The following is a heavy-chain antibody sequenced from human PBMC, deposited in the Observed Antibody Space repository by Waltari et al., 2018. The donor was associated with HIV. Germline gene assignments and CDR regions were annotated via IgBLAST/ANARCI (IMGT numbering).Heavy chain of an antibody. CDR2: MNPDSGNT. CDR1: GYTFIIFD. V-gene: IGHV1-8*01. D-gene: IGHD3-22*01. Sequence: VHLVPSGPEVKSLGASSKISRKACGYTFIIFDVNCVRQDDGQGPERLGWMNPDSGNTASPYILEDRVTMTRDVSTDTAYMEMTGLTPEDTAIYYCARNSSAKGNRYFYYGLDVWGQGTPVTV. CDR3: ARNSSAKGNRYFYYGLDV. J-gene: IGHJ6*02.